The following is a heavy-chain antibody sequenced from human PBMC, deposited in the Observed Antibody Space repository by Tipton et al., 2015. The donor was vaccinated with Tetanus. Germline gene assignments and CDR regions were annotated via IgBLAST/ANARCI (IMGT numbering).Heavy chain of an antibody. J-gene: IGHJ4*02. CDR1: GGSISSYY. V-gene: IGHV4-4*07. CDR3: AREGKVGATSPFDY. Sequence: TLSLTCTVSGGSISSYYWSWIRQPAGKGLEWIVRIYTSGSTNHNPSLKSRVTMSVDTPKNQFSLKLSSVTAGDTAVYYCAREGKVGATSPFDYWGQGTLVTVSS. CDR2: IYTSGST. D-gene: IGHD1-26*01.